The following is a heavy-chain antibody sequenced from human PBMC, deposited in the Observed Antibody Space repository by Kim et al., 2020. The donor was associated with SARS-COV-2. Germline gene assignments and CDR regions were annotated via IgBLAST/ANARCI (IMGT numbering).Heavy chain of an antibody. V-gene: IGHV3-11*01. J-gene: IGHJ5*02. CDR1: GFTFSDYY. D-gene: IGHD3-10*01. CDR2: ISSGGTAS. CDR3: ARVVRSGSPLSP. Sequence: GGSLRLSCAASGFTFSDYYMSWIRQAPGKGLEWVSYISSGGTASHYADSVKGRFTISRDNAKDSLYLQMTSLRAEDTALYYCARVVRSGSPLSPWGQGTLVTVSS.